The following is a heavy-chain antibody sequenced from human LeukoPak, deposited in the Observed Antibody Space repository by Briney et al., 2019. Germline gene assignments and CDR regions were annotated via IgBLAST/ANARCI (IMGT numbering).Heavy chain of an antibody. CDR2: INHSGST. D-gene: IGHD3-10*01. CDR3: ARLKIGGSGSYYFDY. V-gene: IGHV4-34*01. J-gene: IGHJ4*02. CDR1: GGSFSGYY. Sequence: SETLSLTCAVYGGSFSGYYWSWIRQPPGKGLEWTGEINHSGSTNYNPSLKSRVTISVDTSKNQFSLKLSSVTAADTAVYYCARLKIGGSGSYYFDYWGQGTLVTVSS.